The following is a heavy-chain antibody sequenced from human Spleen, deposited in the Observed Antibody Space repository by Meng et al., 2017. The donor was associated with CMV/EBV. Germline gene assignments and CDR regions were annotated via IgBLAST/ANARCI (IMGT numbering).Heavy chain of an antibody. CDR1: GFTFDNYA. Sequence: GESLKISCAASGFTFDNYAMNWVRQAPGKGLEWVSGVYYSGDSIGYAESVKGRFTISRDNAKSSLYLQMNSLRVEDTAVYYCARGGQWGRDDYYHAMDVWGQGTMVTVSS. V-gene: IGHV3-20*04. CDR3: ARGGQWGRDDYYHAMDV. D-gene: IGHD1-26*01. CDR2: VYYSGDSI. J-gene: IGHJ6*02.